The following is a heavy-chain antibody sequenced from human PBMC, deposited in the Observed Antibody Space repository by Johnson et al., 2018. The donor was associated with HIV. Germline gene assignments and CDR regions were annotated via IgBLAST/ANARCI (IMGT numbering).Heavy chain of an antibody. D-gene: IGHD2-21*01. J-gene: IGHJ3*02. CDR3: AREESIVVVIAIQAFDI. V-gene: IGHV3-66*02. CDR2: IYRGGST. Sequence: VQLVESGGGLVQPGGSLRLSCVGSSNYKSWVRQAPGKGLEWVSVIYRGGSTYYADSVKGRFTISRDNSKNRLYLQMNSLRAEDTAVYYCAREESIVVVIAIQAFDIWGRGTMVTVSS. CDR1: SNY.